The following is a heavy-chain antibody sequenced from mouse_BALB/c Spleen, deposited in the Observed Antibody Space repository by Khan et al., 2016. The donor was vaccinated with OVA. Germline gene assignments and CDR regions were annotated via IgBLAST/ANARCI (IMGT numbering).Heavy chain of an antibody. CDR2: INTYTGEP. D-gene: IGHD6-1*01. CDR3: ARVRYNGTMDY. Sequence: QIQLVQSGPELKKPGETVKISCKASGYTFTNYGMNWVKQTPGEGLKWMGWINTYTGEPTYAVDFKGRFAFSLETSASTAYLQINNLINEDTATYFCARVRYNGTMDYWGQGTSVTVSS. J-gene: IGHJ4*01. CDR1: GYTFTNYG. V-gene: IGHV9-3-1*01.